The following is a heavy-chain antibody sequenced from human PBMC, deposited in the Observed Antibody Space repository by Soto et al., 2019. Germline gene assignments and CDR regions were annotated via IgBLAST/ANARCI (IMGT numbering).Heavy chain of an antibody. D-gene: IGHD2-8*01. CDR3: AKNGQPPCYYYGMDV. CDR1: GYTFSRYG. J-gene: IGHJ6*02. Sequence: QGQLVQSGPEVKKPGASVKVSCKASGYTFSRYGISWVRQAPGQGLAWMGWISGYNGDTIYAQKVQGRVTMTIDTSTYTAYMELRTLTSDDTAIYDCAKNGQPPCYYYGMDVWGQGTTVTVSS. V-gene: IGHV1-18*01. CDR2: ISGYNGDT.